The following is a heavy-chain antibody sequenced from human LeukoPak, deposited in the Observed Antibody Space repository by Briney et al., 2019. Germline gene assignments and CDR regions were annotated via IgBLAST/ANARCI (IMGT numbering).Heavy chain of an antibody. D-gene: IGHD2-21*01. J-gene: IGHJ3*02. Sequence: PGGSLRLSCAASGFTFGSYGMSWVRQAPGKGLEWVASIAGNGGETQFADTVKGRFTISRDNSKNTLSLQMNSLRAEDTALYYCAKGHSYSRRGIYPGGAFDIRGQGTVVTVSS. CDR3: AKGHSYSRRGIYPGGAFDI. V-gene: IGHV3-23*01. CDR1: GFTFGSYG. CDR2: IAGNGGET.